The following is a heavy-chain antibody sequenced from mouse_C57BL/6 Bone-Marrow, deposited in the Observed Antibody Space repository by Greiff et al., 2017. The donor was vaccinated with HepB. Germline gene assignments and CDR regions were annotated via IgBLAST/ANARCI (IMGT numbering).Heavy chain of an antibody. CDR3: ARDSNWVPFAY. V-gene: IGHV7-1*01. CDR1: GFTFSDFY. D-gene: IGHD4-1*01. Sequence: EVKLVESGGGLVQSGRSLRLSCATSGFTFSDFYMEWVRQAPGKGLEWIAASRNKANDYTTEYSASVKGRFIVSRDTSQSILYLQMNALRAEDTAIYYCARDSNWVPFAYWGQGTLVTVSA. CDR2: SRNKANDYTT. J-gene: IGHJ3*01.